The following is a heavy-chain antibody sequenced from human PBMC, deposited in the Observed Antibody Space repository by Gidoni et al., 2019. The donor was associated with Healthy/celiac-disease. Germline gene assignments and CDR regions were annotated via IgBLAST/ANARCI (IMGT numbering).Heavy chain of an antibody. J-gene: IGHJ1*01. V-gene: IGHV1-69*04. CDR1: GGTFSSYA. CDR3: AAHLGYCSSTSCYRADEDAEYFQH. Sequence: QVQLVQSGAEVKKPGSSVKVSCKASGGTFSSYAISWVRQAPGQGLEWMGRSIPILGIANYAQKVQGRVTITADKSTSTAYMELSSLRSEETAVYYCAAHLGYCSSTSCYRADEDAEYFQHWGQGTLVTVSS. CDR2: SIPILGIA. D-gene: IGHD2-2*02.